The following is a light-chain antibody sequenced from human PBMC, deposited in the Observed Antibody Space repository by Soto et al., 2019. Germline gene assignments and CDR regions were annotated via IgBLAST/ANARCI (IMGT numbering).Light chain of an antibody. CDR2: GAS. V-gene: IGKV3-20*01. CDR3: QQYGSSPWT. J-gene: IGKJ1*01. CDR1: QSISGTY. Sequence: EIVLTQSPGTLSLSPGERATLSCRASQSISGTYLAWYQQEPGQAPRLLIYGASSRATGIPDSFSGSGSGTDFTLTISRLEPEDFAVYYCQQYGSSPWTFGQGTKVDIK.